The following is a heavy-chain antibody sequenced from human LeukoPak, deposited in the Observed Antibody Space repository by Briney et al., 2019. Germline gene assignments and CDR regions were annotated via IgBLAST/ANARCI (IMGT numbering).Heavy chain of an antibody. CDR3: AKERGLYYYGSGSYFDY. V-gene: IGHV3-23*01. CDR1: GFTLRSYT. CDR2: ISGSGGST. D-gene: IGHD3-10*01. J-gene: IGHJ4*02. Sequence: GGSLRLSCAASGFTLRSYTMNWVRQAPGKGLEWVSAISGSGGSTYYADSVKGRFTISRDNSKNTLYLQMNSLRAEDTAVYYCAKERGLYYYGSGSYFDYWGQGTLVTVSS.